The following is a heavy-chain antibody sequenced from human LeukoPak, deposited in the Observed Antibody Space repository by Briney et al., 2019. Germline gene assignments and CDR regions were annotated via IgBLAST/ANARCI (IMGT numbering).Heavy chain of an antibody. Sequence: SETLSLTCTVSGGSISSDSWSWIRQSAGKELEWIGHIFTSGSINYNPSLRSRVTMSVDTSKNQFSLQLSSVTAADTAVYYRASTLGYGWFDPWGQGTLVTVSS. V-gene: IGHV4-4*07. CDR1: GGSISSDS. CDR3: ASTLGYGWFDP. CDR2: IFTSGSI. J-gene: IGHJ5*02. D-gene: IGHD1-1*01.